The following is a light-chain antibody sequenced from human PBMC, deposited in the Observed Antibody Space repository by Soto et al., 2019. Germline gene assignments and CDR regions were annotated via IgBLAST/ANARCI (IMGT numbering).Light chain of an antibody. Sequence: EIVLTQSPATLSLSPGERATLSCRASPSVGSYLACYQQKPGQAPRLLIYDASNRATGIPARFSGSGSGTDFTLTISSLEPEDFAVYYCQQRSNWPITFGQGTRLEIK. CDR2: DAS. V-gene: IGKV3-11*01. CDR3: QQRSNWPIT. J-gene: IGKJ5*01. CDR1: PSVGSY.